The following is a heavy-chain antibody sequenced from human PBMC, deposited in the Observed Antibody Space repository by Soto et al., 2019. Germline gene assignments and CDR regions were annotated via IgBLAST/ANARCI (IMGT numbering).Heavy chain of an antibody. CDR2: MNPNSGNT. J-gene: IGHJ6*03. Sequence: ASVKVSCKASGYTFTSYDINWVRQATGQGLEWMGWMNPNSGNTGYAQKFQGRVTMTRNTSISTAYMELSSLRSEDTAVYYCARGGIAARPFYMDVWGKGTTVTVSS. CDR3: ARGGIAARPFYMDV. V-gene: IGHV1-8*01. CDR1: GYTFTSYD. D-gene: IGHD6-6*01.